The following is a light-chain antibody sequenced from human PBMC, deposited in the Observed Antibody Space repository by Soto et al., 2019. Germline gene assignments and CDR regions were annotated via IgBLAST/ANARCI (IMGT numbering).Light chain of an antibody. V-gene: IGLV1-44*01. J-gene: IGLJ2*01. CDR1: YSNIGIND. Sequence: QSVLTQPPSASGTPGQRVTVSCSGTYSNIGINDVHWYRQLSGTAPQILIYDTSQRATGVPDRFSGSRSGTSASLVISGLQTEDEADYHCAAWDDSLNGPAFGGGTKVT. CDR3: AAWDDSLNGPA. CDR2: DTS.